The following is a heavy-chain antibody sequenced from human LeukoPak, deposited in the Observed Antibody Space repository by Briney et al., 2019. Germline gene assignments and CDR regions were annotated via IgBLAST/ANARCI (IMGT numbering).Heavy chain of an antibody. J-gene: IGHJ4*02. Sequence: GGSLRLSCAASGFTFSSYCMNWVRQAPGKGLEWVSYISSSSSTIYYADSVKGRFTISRDNAKNSLYLQMNSLRAEDTAVYYCARERVLEWLLPDYWGQGTLVTVSS. V-gene: IGHV3-48*01. D-gene: IGHD3-3*01. CDR2: ISSSSSTI. CDR1: GFTFSSYC. CDR3: ARERVLEWLLPDY.